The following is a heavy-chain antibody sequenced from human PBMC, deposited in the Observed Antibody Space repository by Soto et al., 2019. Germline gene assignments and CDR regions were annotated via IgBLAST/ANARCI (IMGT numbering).Heavy chain of an antibody. Sequence: EVQLVESGGGLVQPGGSLKISCSASGFTFSTSWMSWVRQAPGKGLEWVANIKQDGSEEYYVDSVKCRFTVSRDNAKNSRYLQMNSLRVEDTAVYFCARGPRHSDAYWGLGTLVTVSS. D-gene: IGHD5-18*01. CDR3: ARGPRHSDAY. J-gene: IGHJ4*02. CDR1: GFTFSTSW. V-gene: IGHV3-7*05. CDR2: IKQDGSEE.